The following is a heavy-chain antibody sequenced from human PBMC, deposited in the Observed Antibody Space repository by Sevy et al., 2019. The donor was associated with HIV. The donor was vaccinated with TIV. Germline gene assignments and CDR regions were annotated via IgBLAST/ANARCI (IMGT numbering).Heavy chain of an antibody. J-gene: IGHJ3*01. CDR3: ARSFDSEGAFDV. Sequence: ASVKVSCKASGGTFSSYAINWVRQAPGQGLEWMGGIIPIFGTANYAQKFQGRVTTTADESTGTAYMELSSLRSEDTAVYYCARSFDSEGAFDVWGQGTMVTVSS. CDR2: IIPIFGTA. V-gene: IGHV1-69*13. CDR1: GGTFSSYA.